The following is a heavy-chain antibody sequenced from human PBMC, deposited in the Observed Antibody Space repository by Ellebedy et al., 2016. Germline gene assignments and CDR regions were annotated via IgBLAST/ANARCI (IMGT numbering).Heavy chain of an antibody. D-gene: IGHD6-13*01. CDR2: IIPIFGTA. V-gene: IGHV1-69*13. CDR3: ARHPDGVLDYYYYMDV. CDR1: GGTFSSYA. J-gene: IGHJ6*03. Sequence: SVKVSXXASGGTFSSYAISWVRQAPGQGLEWMGGIIPIFGTANYAQKFQGRVTITADESTSTAYMELSSLRSEDTAVYYCARHPDGVLDYYYYMDVWGKGTTVTVSS.